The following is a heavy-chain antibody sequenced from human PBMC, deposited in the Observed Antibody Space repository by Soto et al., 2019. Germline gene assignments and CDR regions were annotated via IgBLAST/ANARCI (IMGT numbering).Heavy chain of an antibody. J-gene: IGHJ4*02. CDR1: GFTFSDYY. Sequence: GGSLRLSCAASGFTFSDYYMSWIRQAPGKGLEWVSYISSSGSTIYYADSVKGRFTISRDNAKNSLYLQMNSLRAEDTAVYYCARDHRHCGGDFSSRALHYWGQGTLVTVSS. V-gene: IGHV3-11*01. CDR3: ARDHRHCGGDFSSRALHY. CDR2: ISSSGSTI. D-gene: IGHD2-21*02.